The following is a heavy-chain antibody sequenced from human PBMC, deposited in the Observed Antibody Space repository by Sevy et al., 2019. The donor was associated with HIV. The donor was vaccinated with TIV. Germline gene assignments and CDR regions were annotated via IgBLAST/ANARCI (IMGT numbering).Heavy chain of an antibody. J-gene: IGHJ3*02. CDR1: GGSISSYY. D-gene: IGHD3-16*01. CDR3: ATYSPRAFDI. CDR2: IYYSGST. V-gene: IGHV4-59*01. Sequence: SETLSLTCTVSGGSISSYYWSWIRQPPGKGLEWIGYIYYSGSTNYNPSLKSRVTISVDTSKNQFSLKLGSVTAADTAVYYCATYSPRAFDIWGQGTMVTVSS.